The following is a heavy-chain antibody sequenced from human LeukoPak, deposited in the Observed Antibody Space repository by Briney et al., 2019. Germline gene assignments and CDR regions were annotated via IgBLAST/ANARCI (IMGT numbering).Heavy chain of an antibody. CDR1: GFTFSCYW. Sequence: PGGSLRLSCAASGFTFSCYWRSWVPQAPAKVQEWVTNKHQDSSVRNYVGSEKGRFTISRENAKNSLSLQMNSLRAEDTAVYYFARGDSSGWYYFDYWGQGTRVTVSS. D-gene: IGHD3-22*01. V-gene: IGHV3-7*01. J-gene: IGHJ4*02. CDR2: KHQDSSVR. CDR3: ARGDSSGWYYFDY.